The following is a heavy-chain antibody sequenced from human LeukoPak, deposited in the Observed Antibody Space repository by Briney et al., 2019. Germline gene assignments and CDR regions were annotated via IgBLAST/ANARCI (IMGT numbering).Heavy chain of an antibody. CDR1: GFTFSSYG. Sequence: GGSLRPSCTASGFTFSSYGMSWVRQAPGKGLEWVSGISSSGGGTYYADSVKGRFTISRDNSKNTLYLQMNSLRGEDTAVYYCAKVVGYTSSWYFDYWGQGTLVTVSS. CDR2: ISSSGGGT. V-gene: IGHV3-23*01. J-gene: IGHJ4*02. D-gene: IGHD6-13*01. CDR3: AKVVGYTSSWYFDY.